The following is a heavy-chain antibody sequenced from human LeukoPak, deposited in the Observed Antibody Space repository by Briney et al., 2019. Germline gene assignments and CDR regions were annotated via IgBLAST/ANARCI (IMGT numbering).Heavy chain of an antibody. CDR2: TYYSGSI. CDR3: ARGRSLGYCSSTSCSGYYYYMDV. Sequence: PSETLSLTCAVSGYSISSSNWWGWIRQPPGKGREWIGYTYYSGSIYYNPSLKSRVTISVDTSKNQFSLKLSSVTAADTAVYYCARGRSLGYCSSTSCSGYYYYMDVWGKGTTVTISS. D-gene: IGHD2-2*01. V-gene: IGHV4-28*05. J-gene: IGHJ6*03. CDR1: GYSISSSNW.